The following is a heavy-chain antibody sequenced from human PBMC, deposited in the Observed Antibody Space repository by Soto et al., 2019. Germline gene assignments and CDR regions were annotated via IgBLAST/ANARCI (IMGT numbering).Heavy chain of an antibody. CDR3: ARVLGRYFDGDGQGPFGY. D-gene: IGHD3-9*01. CDR2: IKQDGSEK. Sequence: EVQLVESGGGLVQPGGSLRLSCAASGFTFSSYWMSWVRQAPGKGLEWVANIKQDGSEKYYVDSVKGRFTISRDNAKNSLYLQMNSLRAEDTAVYYCARVLGRYFDGDGQGPFGYWGQGTLVTVSS. V-gene: IGHV3-7*01. CDR1: GFTFSSYW. J-gene: IGHJ4*02.